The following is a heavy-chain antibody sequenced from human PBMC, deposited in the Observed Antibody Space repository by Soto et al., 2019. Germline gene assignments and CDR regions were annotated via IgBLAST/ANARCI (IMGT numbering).Heavy chain of an antibody. CDR2: IKYDGSEE. CDR3: ARDVGLIS. CDR1: GFTFSSYW. V-gene: IGHV3-7*01. D-gene: IGHD1-26*01. J-gene: IGHJ4*02. Sequence: GGSLRLSCVVSGFTFSSYWMTWVRQAPGKGLECVANIKYDGSEEYYVDSVKGRFTISRDNAKNSLYLQMNSLRDEDTAVYYCARDVGLISWGQGTLVTVSS.